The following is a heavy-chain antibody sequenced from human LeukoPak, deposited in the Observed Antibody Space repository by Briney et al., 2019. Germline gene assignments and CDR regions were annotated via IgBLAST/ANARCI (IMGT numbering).Heavy chain of an antibody. D-gene: IGHD3-22*01. V-gene: IGHV3-48*01. J-gene: IGHJ4*02. CDR2: ISSSSSTI. CDR1: GFTFSSYA. CDR3: ARDGGGYYYDSSGYPDY. Sequence: PGGSLRLSCAASGFTFSSYAMHWVRQAPGKGLEWVSYISSSSSTIYYADSVKGRFTISRDNAKNSLYLQMNSLRAEDTAVYYCARDGGGYYYDSSGYPDYWGRGTLVTVSS.